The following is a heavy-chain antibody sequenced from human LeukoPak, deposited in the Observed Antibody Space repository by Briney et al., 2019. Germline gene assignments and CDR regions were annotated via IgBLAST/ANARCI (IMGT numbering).Heavy chain of an antibody. CDR3: AKDSLISIKVVVGYFFD. D-gene: IGHD3-22*01. V-gene: IGHV3-23*01. J-gene: IGHJ4*02. CDR1: GFTFSSYE. CDR2: ISGSGDTT. Sequence: GGSLRLSCAASGFTFSSYEMNWVRQAPGKGLEWVSGISGSGDTTYYADSVKGRFSISRDNSKNTLYLQMNSLRAGDTAVYYCAKDSLISIKVVVGYFFDWGQGTLVTVSS.